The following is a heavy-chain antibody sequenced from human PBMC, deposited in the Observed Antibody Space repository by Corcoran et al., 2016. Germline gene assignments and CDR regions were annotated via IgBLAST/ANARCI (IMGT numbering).Heavy chain of an antibody. CDR2: INHSGST. V-gene: IGHV4-34*01. CDR1: GGSFSGYY. CDR3: ARGAPRVRGVISPRNNWFDP. Sequence: QVQLQQWGAGLLKPSETLSLTGAVYGGSFSGYYWSWIRQPPGKGLEWIGEINHSGSTNYNPSLKSRVTISVDTSKNQFSLKLSSVTAADTAVYYCARGAPRVRGVISPRNNWFDPWGQGTLVTVSS. J-gene: IGHJ5*02. D-gene: IGHD3-10*01.